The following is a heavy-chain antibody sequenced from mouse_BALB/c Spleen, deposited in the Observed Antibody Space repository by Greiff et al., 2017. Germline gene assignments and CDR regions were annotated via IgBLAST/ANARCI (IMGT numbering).Heavy chain of an antibody. CDR1: GFTFSDYY. D-gene: IGHD4-1*01. CDR2: ISDGGSYT. J-gene: IGHJ4*01. V-gene: IGHV5-4*02. CDR3: AQVLTGTDAMDY. Sequence: EVKVVESGGGLVKPGGSLKLSCAASGFTFSDYYMYWVRQTPEKRLEWVATISDGGSYTYYPDSVKGRFTISRDNAKNNLYLQMSSLKSEDTAMYYCAQVLTGTDAMDYWGQGTSVTVSS.